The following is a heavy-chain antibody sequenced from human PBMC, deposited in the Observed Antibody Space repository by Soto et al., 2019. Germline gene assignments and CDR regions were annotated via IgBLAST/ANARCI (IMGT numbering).Heavy chain of an antibody. D-gene: IGHD3-22*01. CDR3: ARVSDSSGYYYGYGMDV. CDR1: GGTFSSYA. J-gene: IGHJ6*02. Sequence: SVKVSCKASGGTFSSYAISWVRQAPGQGLEWMGGIIPIFGTANYAQKFQGRVTITADESTSTAYMELSSLRSEDTAVYYCARVSDSSGYYYGYGMDVWGQGTTVTVSS. V-gene: IGHV1-69*13. CDR2: IIPIFGTA.